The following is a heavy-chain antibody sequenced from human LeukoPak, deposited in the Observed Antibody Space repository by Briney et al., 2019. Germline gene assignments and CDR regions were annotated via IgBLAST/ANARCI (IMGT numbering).Heavy chain of an antibody. Sequence: GGSLRLSCAASGLTFSNYALRWVRRAPGRGLEGVSALSGRGGSTYYADSVRGRFPLSRDISKNTLYLQRKSRRADDTAKYYCATTPLYYYDSSGYYSDYWGQGSLVTVSS. V-gene: IGHV3-23*01. CDR3: ATTPLYYYDSSGYYSDY. J-gene: IGHJ4*02. D-gene: IGHD3-22*01. CDR1: GLTFSNYA. CDR2: LSGRGGST.